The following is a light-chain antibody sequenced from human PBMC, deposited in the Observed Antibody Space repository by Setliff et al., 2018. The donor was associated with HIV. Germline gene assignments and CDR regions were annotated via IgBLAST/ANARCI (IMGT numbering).Light chain of an antibody. CDR3: AAWDDNLNGYV. CDR1: FSNIGRNT. J-gene: IGLJ1*01. CDR2: ANF. Sequence: QSALTQPPSASGTPGQRVTISCSGSFSNIGRNTINWYQQLPGTAPKLLLFANFQRPSGVPDRFSGAKSGTSASLAISGLQSGDEADYFCAAWDDNLNGYVFGPGTKVTVL. V-gene: IGLV1-44*01.